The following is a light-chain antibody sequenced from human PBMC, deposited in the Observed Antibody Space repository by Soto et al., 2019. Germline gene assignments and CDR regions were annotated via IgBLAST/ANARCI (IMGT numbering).Light chain of an antibody. V-gene: IGKV3-15*01. J-gene: IGKJ1*01. CDR2: GAS. CDR3: QQYNNWPRT. Sequence: EVVMTQSPAILSVSPGDTATLSCRATQSVDSNLAWYQQKPGQAPRLLISGASTRATAIPARFSGSGSGTEFTLTISSLQSEDFEVYYCQQYNNWPRTLGQGTKVDIK. CDR1: QSVDSN.